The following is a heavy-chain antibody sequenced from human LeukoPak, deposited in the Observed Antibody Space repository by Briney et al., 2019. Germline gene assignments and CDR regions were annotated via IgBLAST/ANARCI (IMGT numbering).Heavy chain of an antibody. CDR2: IYHSGST. CDR1: GYSISSGYY. D-gene: IGHD2-2*01. J-gene: IGHJ6*03. V-gene: IGHV4-38-2*02. Sequence: SETLSLTCTVSGYSISSGYYWGWIRQPPGKGLEWIGSIYHSGSTYYNPSLKSRVTISVDTSKNQFSLKLSSVTAADTAVYYCARARCSSTSCPAYYYYMDVWGKGTTVTVSS. CDR3: ARARCSSTSCPAYYYYMDV.